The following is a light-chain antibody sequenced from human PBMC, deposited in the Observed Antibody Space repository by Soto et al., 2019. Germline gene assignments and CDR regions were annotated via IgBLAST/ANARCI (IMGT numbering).Light chain of an antibody. CDR1: SSDVGGYNH. J-gene: IGLJ7*01. CDR2: EVR. CDR3: CSYTSSSIRV. Sequence: QSALTQPASVSGSPGQSITSACTGTSSDVGGYNHVSWYQQHPGKAPKLIIYEVRNRPSGVSNRLSGSKSGNTASLTISGLQADDEADYYCCSYTSSSIRVFGGGTQLTVL. V-gene: IGLV2-14*01.